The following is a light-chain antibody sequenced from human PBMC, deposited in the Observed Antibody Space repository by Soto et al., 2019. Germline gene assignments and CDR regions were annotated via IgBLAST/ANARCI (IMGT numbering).Light chain of an antibody. J-gene: IGKJ4*01. CDR1: QSVSSD. CDR2: RAF. V-gene: IGKV3-15*01. Sequence: EIVMTQSPATLSVSPGESATLSCRASQSVSSDLAWYQQKPGQAPRLLIYRAFNRATGIPARFSGSGSGTEFTLTISSLQSEDFAVYYCQQYNNWAVFCGGTKVEIK. CDR3: QQYNNWAV.